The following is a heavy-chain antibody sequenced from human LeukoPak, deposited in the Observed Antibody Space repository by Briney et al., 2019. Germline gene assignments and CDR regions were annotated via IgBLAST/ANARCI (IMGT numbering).Heavy chain of an antibody. CDR2: IYYSGST. J-gene: IGHJ4*02. CDR3: ARATYSSGSYYSLFDS. D-gene: IGHD3-10*01. Sequence: SETLSLTCTVSGGSISSYYWSWIRQPPGKGLEWIGYIYYSGSTNYNPSLKSRVIISIDRSKKQFSLKLRSVTAADTAVYYCARATYSSGSYYSLFDSWGQGTLVTVSS. CDR1: GGSISSYY. V-gene: IGHV4-59*08.